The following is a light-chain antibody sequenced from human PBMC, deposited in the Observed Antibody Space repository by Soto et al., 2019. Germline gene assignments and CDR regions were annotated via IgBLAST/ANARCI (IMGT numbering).Light chain of an antibody. V-gene: IGLV3-27*01. Sequence: SYELTQPSSVSVSPGQTARITCSGDVLAKKYARWFQQKPRQAPVLVICKDTERPSGIPERFSGSSSGTTVTLTISVAQVEDEADYYCYSAADNNAVVFGVGTKLTVL. CDR1: VLAKKY. CDR3: YSAADNNAVV. CDR2: KDT. J-gene: IGLJ2*01.